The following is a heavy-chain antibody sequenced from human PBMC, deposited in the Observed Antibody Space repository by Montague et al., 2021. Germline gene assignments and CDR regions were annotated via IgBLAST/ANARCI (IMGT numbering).Heavy chain of an antibody. Sequence: SLRLSCPASGFTVTSYAMHWVRQAPGKGLEWVALIWFDGSNIKYADSVKGRFTISRDTPKNTLSLEMDSLTADDTAVYYCVRGRPSWLDRGFDLWDQGTLVTVSS. CDR1: GFTVTSYA. J-gene: IGHJ4*02. CDR3: VRGRPSWLDRGFDL. D-gene: IGHD6-19*01. V-gene: IGHV3-33*01. CDR2: IWFDGSNI.